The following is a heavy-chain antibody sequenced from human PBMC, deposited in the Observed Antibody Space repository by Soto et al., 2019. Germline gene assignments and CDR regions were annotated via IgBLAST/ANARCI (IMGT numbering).Heavy chain of an antibody. D-gene: IGHD3-22*01. CDR1: GGSISSGDYY. V-gene: IGHV4-30-4*01. CDR3: AREDYYDSSGYSDY. J-gene: IGHJ4*02. Sequence: SETLSLTCTVSGGSISSGDYYWSWIRQPPGKGLEWIGYIYYSGSTYYNPSLKSRVTISVDTSKNQFSLKLSSVTAADTAVYYCAREDYYDSSGYSDYWGQGTLVTVSS. CDR2: IYYSGST.